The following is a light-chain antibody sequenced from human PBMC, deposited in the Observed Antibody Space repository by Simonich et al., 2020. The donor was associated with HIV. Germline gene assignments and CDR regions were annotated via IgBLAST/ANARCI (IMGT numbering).Light chain of an antibody. Sequence: EIVLTQSPGTLSLSPGERATLSCRASQSVSSSYLAWYQQKPGQAPRLLIYNASNRATGIPARFSGSGSGTDFTLTISSLEHEDFAVYYCQQRSNWHTFGQGTKLEIK. V-gene: IGKV3D-20*02. CDR3: QQRSNWHT. J-gene: IGKJ2*01. CDR2: NAS. CDR1: QSVSSSY.